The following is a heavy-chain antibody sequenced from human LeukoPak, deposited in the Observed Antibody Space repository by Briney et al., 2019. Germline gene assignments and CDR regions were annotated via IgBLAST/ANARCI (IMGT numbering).Heavy chain of an antibody. CDR1: GFTFSSYA. Sequence: GGSLRLSCAASGFTFSSYAMHWVRQAPGKGLEWVAAISSNGGSTYYANSVKGRFTISRDNSKNTLYLQMNSLRAEDTAVYYCARGGSSWDFAFDIWGQGTMVTVSS. CDR2: ISSNGGST. CDR3: ARGGSSWDFAFDI. D-gene: IGHD6-13*01. V-gene: IGHV3-64*01. J-gene: IGHJ3*02.